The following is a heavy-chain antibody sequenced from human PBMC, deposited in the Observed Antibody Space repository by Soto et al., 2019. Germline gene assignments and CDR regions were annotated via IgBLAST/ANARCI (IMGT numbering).Heavy chain of an antibody. V-gene: IGHV3-74*01. Sequence: QPGGSLRLSCAAFGFTFSSYWMHWVRQAPGKGLVWVSRTYSDGTRTTYADSVKGRFTISRDNAKNTLYLQMNSLRAEDTAMYYCARQYLSSWSEWEAPLDYWGQGTLVTVSS. J-gene: IGHJ4*02. CDR2: TYSDGTRT. CDR1: GFTFSSYW. CDR3: ARQYLSSWSEWEAPLDY. D-gene: IGHD6-13*01.